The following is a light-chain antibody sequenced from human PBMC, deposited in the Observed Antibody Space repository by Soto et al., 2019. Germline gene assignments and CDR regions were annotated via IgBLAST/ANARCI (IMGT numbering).Light chain of an antibody. CDR2: EVS. J-gene: IGLJ1*01. CDR1: SSDVGGYNY. Sequence: QSALTQPASVSGSPGQSITISCTGTSSDVGGYNYVSWYQQHPGKAPKLMIYEVSNRPSGVSNRFSGSKSGHTASRTISGLQSEDEADYFCTSYTSSSTLDVFGTGTKLTVL. CDR3: TSYTSSSTLDV. V-gene: IGLV2-14*01.